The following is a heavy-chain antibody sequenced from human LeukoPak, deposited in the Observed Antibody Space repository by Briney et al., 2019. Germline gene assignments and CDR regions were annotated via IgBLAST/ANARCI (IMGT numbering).Heavy chain of an antibody. Sequence: GGSLRLSCAASGFTVSSNYMSWVRQAPGKGLEWVSAISGSGGSTYYADSVKGRFTISRDNSKNTLYLQMNSLRAEDTAVYYCAKSSGYSYGYYAFDIWGQGTMVTVSS. CDR2: ISGSGGST. D-gene: IGHD5-18*01. CDR3: AKSSGYSYGYYAFDI. J-gene: IGHJ3*02. V-gene: IGHV3-23*01. CDR1: GFTVSSNY.